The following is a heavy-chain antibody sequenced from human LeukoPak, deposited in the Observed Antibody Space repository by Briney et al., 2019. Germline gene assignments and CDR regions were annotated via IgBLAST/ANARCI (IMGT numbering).Heavy chain of an antibody. CDR3: ARGDIAAAGTVYFDY. CDR2: IYYSGST. Sequence: SETLSLTCTVSGGSISSYYWSWIRQPPGKGLEWIGNIYYSGSTNYNPSLKSRVTISVDTSKNQFSLKLSSVTAADTAVYYCARGDIAAAGTVYFDYWGQGTLVTVSS. D-gene: IGHD6-13*01. J-gene: IGHJ4*02. V-gene: IGHV4-59*08. CDR1: GGSISSYY.